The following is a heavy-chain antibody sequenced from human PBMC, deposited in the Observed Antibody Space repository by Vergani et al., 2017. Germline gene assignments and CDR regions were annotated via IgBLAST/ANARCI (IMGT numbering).Heavy chain of an antibody. CDR2: IYYSGST. Sequence: QLQLQESGPGLVKPSETLSLTCTVSGGSISSSSYYWGWIRQPPGKGLEWIGSIYYSGSTYYNPSLKSRVTISVDTSKNQFSLKLSSVTAADTAVYYCARSFELERRGFDYWGQGTLVTVSS. CDR1: GGSISSSSYY. V-gene: IGHV4-39*01. J-gene: IGHJ4*02. CDR3: ARSFELERRGFDY. D-gene: IGHD1-1*01.